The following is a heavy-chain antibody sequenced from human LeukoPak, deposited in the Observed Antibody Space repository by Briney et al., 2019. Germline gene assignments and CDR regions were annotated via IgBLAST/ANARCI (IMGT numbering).Heavy chain of an antibody. J-gene: IGHJ6*03. CDR2: VYYSGST. CDR1: GGSIGSSSYY. V-gene: IGHV4-39*07. CDR3: AGAGYCSSPSCYTAYYYYMDV. D-gene: IGHD2-2*02. Sequence: SETLSLTCTVSGGSIGSSSYYWGWIRQPPGKGLEWIGSVYYSGSTYYNPSLKSRVTISVDTSRNQFSLKLSSVTAADTAVYYCAGAGYCSSPSCYTAYYYYMDVWGKGTTVTVSS.